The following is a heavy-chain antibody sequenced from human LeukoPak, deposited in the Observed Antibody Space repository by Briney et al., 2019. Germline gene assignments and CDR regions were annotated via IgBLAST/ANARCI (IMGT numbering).Heavy chain of an antibody. Sequence: SETLSLPCTVSGGSISSYYWSWIRQPPGKGREGFGDIYYSGSTNYNPSLKRRVTISVDTSKNQCSLRLSSVTAAGTAVYYCARCIAARRREMDVWGQETTVTVSS. J-gene: IGHJ6*02. CDR1: GGSISSYY. CDR3: ARCIAARRREMDV. D-gene: IGHD6-6*01. V-gene: IGHV4-59*01. CDR2: IYYSGST.